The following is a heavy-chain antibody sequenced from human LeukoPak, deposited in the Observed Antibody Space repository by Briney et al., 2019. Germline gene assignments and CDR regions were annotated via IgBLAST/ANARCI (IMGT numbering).Heavy chain of an antibody. V-gene: IGHV3-9*01. D-gene: IGHD5-12*01. Sequence: GGSLRLSCAASGFTFDDYAMHWVRQAPGKGLEWVSGISWNSGSIGYADSVKGRFTISRDNSKNTLYLQMNSLRAEDTAVYYCARDNGYDSYDYWGQGTLVTVSS. J-gene: IGHJ4*02. CDR1: GFTFDDYA. CDR2: ISWNSGSI. CDR3: ARDNGYDSYDY.